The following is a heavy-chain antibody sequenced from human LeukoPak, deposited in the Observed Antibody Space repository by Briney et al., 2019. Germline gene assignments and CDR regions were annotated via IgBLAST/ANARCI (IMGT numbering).Heavy chain of an antibody. Sequence: GGSLRLSCAASGFTFSSYGMHWVRQAPGKGLEWVAFIRYDGSNKYYADSVKGRFTISRDNSKNTLYLQMNSLRAEDTAVYYCAKGRAATRNDAFDIWGQGTMVTVSS. CDR3: AKGRAATRNDAFDI. V-gene: IGHV3-30*02. CDR2: IRYDGSNK. J-gene: IGHJ3*02. D-gene: IGHD2-15*01. CDR1: GFTFSSYG.